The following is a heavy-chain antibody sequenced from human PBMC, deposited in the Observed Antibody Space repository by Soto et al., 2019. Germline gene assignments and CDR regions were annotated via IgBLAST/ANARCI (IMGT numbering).Heavy chain of an antibody. CDR3: ARTTVVTHGMDV. CDR2: ISSSGSTI. CDR1: GFTFSSYE. J-gene: IGHJ6*02. V-gene: IGHV3-48*03. Sequence: GSLRLSCXASGFTFSSYEMNWVRQAPGKGLEWVSYISSSGSTIYYADSVKGRFTISRDNAKNSLYLQMNSLRAEDTAVYYCARTTVVTHGMDVWGQGTTVTVSS. D-gene: IGHD4-17*01.